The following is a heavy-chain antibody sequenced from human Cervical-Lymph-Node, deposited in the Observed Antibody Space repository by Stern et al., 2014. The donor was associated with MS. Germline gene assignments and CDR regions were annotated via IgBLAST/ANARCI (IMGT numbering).Heavy chain of an antibody. CDR3: ASSLVASGH. D-gene: IGHD2-8*02. V-gene: IGHV1-69*06. CDR1: GGTFTTHP. CDR2: IIPFLNTA. Sequence: VQLVESGAEVKKPGSSVKVSCKASGGTFTTHPITWWRQAPGQGLEWMGGIIPFLNTANYAQKVQGRITITADKSTRTNYMEISSLRFDDTAVYYCASSLVASGHWGQGTLVIVS. J-gene: IGHJ4*02.